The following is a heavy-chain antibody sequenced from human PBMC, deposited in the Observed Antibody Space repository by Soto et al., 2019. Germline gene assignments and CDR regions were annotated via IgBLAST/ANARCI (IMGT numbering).Heavy chain of an antibody. D-gene: IGHD2-15*01. J-gene: IGHJ4*02. CDR3: ASGGQGDIVVVVAAPWGVY. Sequence: QVQLQESGPGLVKPSQTLSLTCTVSGGSISSGGYYWSWIRQHPGKGLEWVSSISSSSSYIYYADSGKGRFTISRDNAKNSLYLQMNSLRAEDTAVYYCASGGQGDIVVVVAAPWGVYWGQGTLVTVSS. CDR2: ISSSSSYI. CDR1: GGSISSGGYY. V-gene: IGHV3-11*06.